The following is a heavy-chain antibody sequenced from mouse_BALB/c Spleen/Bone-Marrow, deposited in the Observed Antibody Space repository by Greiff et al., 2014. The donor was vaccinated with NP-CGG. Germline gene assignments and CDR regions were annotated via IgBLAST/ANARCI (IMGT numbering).Heavy chain of an antibody. CDR2: ISNGGTYT. Sequence: EVQGVESGGGLVKPGGSLKLSSAASGFTFSDFYMFWFRQTPEKRLEWVATISNGGTYTYYPDSVKGRFTISRDNAKNNLYLQMSSLKSEDTAMYYCARSGERYGAMDYWGQGTSVTVTS. CDR3: ARSGERYGAMDY. V-gene: IGHV5-4*02. D-gene: IGHD1-1*02. J-gene: IGHJ4*01. CDR1: GFTFSDFY.